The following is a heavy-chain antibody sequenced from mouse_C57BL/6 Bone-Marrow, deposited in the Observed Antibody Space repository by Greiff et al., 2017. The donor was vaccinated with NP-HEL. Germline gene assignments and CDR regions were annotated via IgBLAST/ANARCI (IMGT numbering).Heavy chain of an antibody. CDR1: GYTFTGYW. CDR3: ARIVAHWYFDV. Sequence: QVQLKQSGAELMKPGASVKLSCKATGYTFTGYWIEWVKQRPGHGLEWIGELLPGSGSTNYNEKFKGKATLTADTSSNTAYMQLSSLTTEDSAIYDCARIVAHWYFDVWGTGTTVTVSS. V-gene: IGHV1-9*01. J-gene: IGHJ1*03. D-gene: IGHD1-1*01. CDR2: LLPGSGST.